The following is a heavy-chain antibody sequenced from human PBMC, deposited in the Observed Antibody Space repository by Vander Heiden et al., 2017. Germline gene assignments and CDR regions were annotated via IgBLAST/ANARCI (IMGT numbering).Heavy chain of an antibody. V-gene: IGHV1-2*02. Sequence: QVQLVQSGADVQKPGASVKVSCKASGYNFAGFYMHWVRQAPGQGFEWMGWIDPNTGDTKFAQKFQGRVSLTRDTSISTVYMELSSLRADDTAVFYCWIWFGEYIDFWGQGTLVTVSS. D-gene: IGHD3-10*01. CDR1: GYNFAGFY. J-gene: IGHJ4*01. CDR3: WIWFGEYIDF. CDR2: IDPNTGDT.